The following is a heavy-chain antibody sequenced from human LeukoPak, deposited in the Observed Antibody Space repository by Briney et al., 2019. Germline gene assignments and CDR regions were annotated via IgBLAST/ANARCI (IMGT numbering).Heavy chain of an antibody. CDR1: GSIFTSYW. V-gene: IGHV5-51*01. D-gene: IGHD3-22*01. Sequence: GESLQISCKGSGSIFTSYWIGWVRPLPGKGLEWMGIIYPGDSDTRYSPSFQGQVTISADKSISTAYLQWSSLKASDTAMYYCARHYYDSSGYLGYWGQGTLVTVSS. CDR3: ARHYYDSSGYLGY. CDR2: IYPGDSDT. J-gene: IGHJ4*02.